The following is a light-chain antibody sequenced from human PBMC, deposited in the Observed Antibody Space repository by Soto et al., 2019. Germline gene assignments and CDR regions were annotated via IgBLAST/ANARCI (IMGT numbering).Light chain of an antibody. CDR1: SSDVGNYNL. Sequence: QSALTQPASVSGSPGQSITISCTGTSSDVGNYNLVSWYQQHPGKAPKLMIYEGSKRPSGVSDRFSGSKSGNTASLTISGLQAEDEADYYCCSHAGSTTFRVLFGGGTKVTVL. CDR3: CSHAGSTTFRVL. CDR2: EGS. V-gene: IGLV2-23*03. J-gene: IGLJ2*01.